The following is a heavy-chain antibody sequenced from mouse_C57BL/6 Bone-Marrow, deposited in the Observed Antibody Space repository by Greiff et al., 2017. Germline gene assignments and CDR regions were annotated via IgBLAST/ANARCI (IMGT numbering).Heavy chain of an antibody. CDR2: IDPENGDT. CDR1: GFNIKDDY. CDR3: TPSYYYGSSYGY. Sequence: VQLQQSGAELVRPGASVKLSCTASGFNIKDDYMHWVKQRPEQGLEWIGWIDPENGDTEYASKFQGKATITADPSSNPAYLQLSSLTSEDTAVYYCTPSYYYGSSYGYWGQGTTLTVSS. V-gene: IGHV14-4*01. D-gene: IGHD1-1*01. J-gene: IGHJ2*01.